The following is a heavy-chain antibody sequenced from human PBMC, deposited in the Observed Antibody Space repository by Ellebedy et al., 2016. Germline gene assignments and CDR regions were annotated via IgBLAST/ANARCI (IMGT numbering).Heavy chain of an antibody. CDR1: GFTFSTYG. D-gene: IGHD3-22*01. CDR3: AREYDTSAYYSTYFEY. Sequence: GGSLRLSCAASGFTFSTYGMHWVRQAPGKGLEWVAVISYDGGNQYYADSVKGRLTISRDNSKNTLYLQMNSLRPEDTAVYYCAREYDTSAYYSTYFEYWGQGTLVTVSS. J-gene: IGHJ4*02. CDR2: ISYDGGNQ. V-gene: IGHV3-30*03.